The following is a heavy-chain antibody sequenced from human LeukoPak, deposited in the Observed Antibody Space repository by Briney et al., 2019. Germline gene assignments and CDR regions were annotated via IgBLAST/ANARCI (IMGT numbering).Heavy chain of an antibody. J-gene: IGHJ4*02. CDR3: ARAGLLNWGPYYFDY. V-gene: IGHV1-8*01. Sequence: MNPTSGNTGYAQKFQGRVTMTRNTSISTAYMELSSLRSEDTAVYYCARAGLLNWGPYYFDYWGQGTLVTVSS. CDR2: MNPTSGNT. D-gene: IGHD7-27*01.